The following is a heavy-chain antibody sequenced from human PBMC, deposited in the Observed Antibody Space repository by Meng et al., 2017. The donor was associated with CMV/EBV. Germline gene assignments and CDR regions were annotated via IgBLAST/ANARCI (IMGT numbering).Heavy chain of an antibody. CDR3: ARVAEGYYYDSSGYRPPFDY. V-gene: IGHV4-34*01. CDR2: INHSGST. Sequence: SETLSLTCAVYGGSFRGYSWSWIRQPPGKGLEWIGEINHSGSTNYNPSLKSRVTISVDTSKNQFSLKLSSVTAADTAVYYCARVAEGYYYDSSGYRPPFDYWGQGTLVTVSS. D-gene: IGHD3-22*01. J-gene: IGHJ4*02. CDR1: GGSFRGYS.